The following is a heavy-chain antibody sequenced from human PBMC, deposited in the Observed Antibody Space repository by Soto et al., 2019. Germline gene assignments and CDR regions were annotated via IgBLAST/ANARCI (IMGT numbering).Heavy chain of an antibody. Sequence: QVQLVQSGAEVKKPGASVKVSCKASGYTFTSYGISWVRQAPGQGLEWMGWISAYNGNTNYAQKLQGRVTMTTDTPTSTAYMELRSLRSDDTAVYYCARGGEEGWDIVVVPAVSWGDYWGQGTLVTVSS. D-gene: IGHD2-2*01. CDR2: ISAYNGNT. V-gene: IGHV1-18*01. CDR3: ARGGEEGWDIVVVPAVSWGDY. J-gene: IGHJ4*02. CDR1: GYTFTSYG.